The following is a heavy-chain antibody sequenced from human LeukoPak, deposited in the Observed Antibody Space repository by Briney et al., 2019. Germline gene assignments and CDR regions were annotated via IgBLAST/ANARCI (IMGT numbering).Heavy chain of an antibody. D-gene: IGHD5-12*01. J-gene: IGHJ4*02. V-gene: IGHV3-21*04. Sequence: GGSLRLSCAASGFTFSSYNMNWVRQAPGKGLEWVSSITSDSRYMYYADSVRGRFTISRDNSKNILYLQMNSLRAEDTAVYYCARGSDIVARGADYWGQGTLVTVSS. CDR3: ARGSDIVARGADY. CDR1: GFTFSSYN. CDR2: ITSDSRYM.